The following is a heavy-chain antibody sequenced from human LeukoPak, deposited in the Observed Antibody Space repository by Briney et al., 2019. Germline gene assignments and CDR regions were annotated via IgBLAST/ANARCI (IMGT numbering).Heavy chain of an antibody. Sequence: LETLSLTCTVSGGSISSYYWSWIRQPPGKGLEWIGYIYYSGSTNYNPSLKSRVTISVDTSKNQFSLKLSSVTAADTAVYYCAREVGPGSSSRGRWFDPWGQGTLVTVSS. CDR1: GGSISSYY. D-gene: IGHD1-26*01. CDR3: AREVGPGSSSRGRWFDP. V-gene: IGHV4-59*01. J-gene: IGHJ5*02. CDR2: IYYSGST.